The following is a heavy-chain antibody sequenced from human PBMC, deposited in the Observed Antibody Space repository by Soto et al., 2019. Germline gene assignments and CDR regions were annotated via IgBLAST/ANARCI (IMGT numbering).Heavy chain of an antibody. Sequence: QVQLQESGPGLVKPSETLSLSCTVSGGSISGDYWSWIRQPAGQGLELIGRFFASGTTIYNPSLRSRVTMSVDTSKNQFSLRLSSVTAADTAVYYCARAKCSGGSCYSTWFDPWGRGTLVTVSS. CDR2: FFASGTT. V-gene: IGHV4-4*07. CDR3: ARAKCSGGSCYSTWFDP. CDR1: GGSISGDY. J-gene: IGHJ5*02. D-gene: IGHD2-15*01.